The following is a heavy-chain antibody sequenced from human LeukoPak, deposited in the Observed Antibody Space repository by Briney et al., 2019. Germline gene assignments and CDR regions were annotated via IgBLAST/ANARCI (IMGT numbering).Heavy chain of an antibody. Sequence: SETLSLTCAVSGGSISSGDYSWSWIRQPPGQGLEWIGYIYHGGSTYSNPSLRSRVTISVDRSKNQFSLKLSSVTAADTAVYFCARSGNYYDDSGYYYWLDPWGQGTLVTVSS. CDR3: ARSGNYYDDSGYYYWLDP. V-gene: IGHV4-30-2*01. CDR2: IYHGGST. J-gene: IGHJ5*02. D-gene: IGHD3-22*01. CDR1: GGSISSGDYS.